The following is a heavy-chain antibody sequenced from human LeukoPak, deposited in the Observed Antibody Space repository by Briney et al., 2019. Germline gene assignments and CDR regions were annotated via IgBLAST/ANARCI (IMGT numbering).Heavy chain of an antibody. D-gene: IGHD3/OR15-3a*01. V-gene: IGHV1-69*01. J-gene: IGHJ4*02. CDR1: GGTFSSYA. CDR2: IIPIFGTA. Sequence: ASVKVSCKASGGTFSSYAISWVRQAPGQGLEWMGGIIPIFGTANYAQKFQGRVTITADESTSTAYMELSSLRSEDTAVYYCARGRRTYYFLDYWGQGTLVTVSS. CDR3: ARGRRTYYFLDY.